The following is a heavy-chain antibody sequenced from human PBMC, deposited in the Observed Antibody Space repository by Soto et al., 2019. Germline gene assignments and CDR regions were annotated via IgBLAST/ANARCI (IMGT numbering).Heavy chain of an antibody. CDR3: ARSGLVDIVATIPYYYGMDV. D-gene: IGHD5-12*01. J-gene: IGHJ6*02. CDR1: GYTFTGYY. CDR2: INPNSGGT. V-gene: IGHV1-2*04. Sequence: ASVKVSCKASGYTFTGYYMHWVRQAPGQGLEWMGWINPNSGGTNYAQKFQGWVTMTRDTSISTAYMELSRLRSDDTAVYYCARSGLVDIVATIPYYYGMDVWGQGTTVTVSS.